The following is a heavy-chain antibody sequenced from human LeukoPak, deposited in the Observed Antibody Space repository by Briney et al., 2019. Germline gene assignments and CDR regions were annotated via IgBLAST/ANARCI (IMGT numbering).Heavy chain of an antibody. CDR2: IYSGGST. D-gene: IGHD3-10*01. Sequence: HPGGSLRLSCAASGFTVSSNYMSWVRQAPGKGLEWASVIYSGGSTYYADSVKGRFTISRDNSKNTLYLQMNSLRAEDTAVYYCASNVHSYGSGSYYNYFDYWGQGTLVTVSS. J-gene: IGHJ4*02. V-gene: IGHV3-66*01. CDR3: ASNVHSYGSGSYYNYFDY. CDR1: GFTVSSNY.